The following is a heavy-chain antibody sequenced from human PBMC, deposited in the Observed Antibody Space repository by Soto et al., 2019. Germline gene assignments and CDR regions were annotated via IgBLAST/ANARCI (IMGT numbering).Heavy chain of an antibody. V-gene: IGHV3-23*01. J-gene: IGHJ4*02. CDR2: ISGSGGSA. CDR3: AKDLEYMGTFDY. Sequence: EVQLLESGGGLVQPGGSLRLSCAASGFTFSSYAMSWVRQAPGKGLEWVSAISGSGGSAYYADSVKGRFTISRDNSKNTLYLQMNSLRAEDTAVYYCAKDLEYMGTFDYWGQGTLVTVSS. D-gene: IGHD6-6*01. CDR1: GFTFSSYA.